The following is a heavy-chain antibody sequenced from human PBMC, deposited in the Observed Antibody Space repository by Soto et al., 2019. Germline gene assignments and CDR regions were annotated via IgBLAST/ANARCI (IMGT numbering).Heavy chain of an antibody. CDR1: GYCFTAYG. V-gene: IGHV5-10-1*01. J-gene: IGHJ4*02. CDR3: ARPLEGWPDY. CDR2: IDTSDSYT. D-gene: IGHD1-1*01. Sequence: PGESLKLSCKGSGYCFTAYGITWMRQLPGKGLEWMGTIDTSDSYTNYSTSFQGHVTLSADKSISTAYLQWSSLKASDTAVFYCARPLEGWPDYWGQGTLVTVSS.